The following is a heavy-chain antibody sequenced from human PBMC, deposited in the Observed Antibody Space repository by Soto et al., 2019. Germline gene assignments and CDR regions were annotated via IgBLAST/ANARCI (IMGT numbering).Heavy chain of an antibody. Sequence: PGESLTISCKGSGYNFANYWIGWVRQMPGKGLEWMGIIYPGNSDTRYSPSFQGQVTISADKSIGTAYLQWSSLKASDTAMYYCARCGRRDGYNDYYYYGMDVWGQGTTVTVSS. CDR3: ARCGRRDGYNDYYYYGMDV. CDR1: GYNFANYW. V-gene: IGHV5-51*01. D-gene: IGHD5-12*01. CDR2: IYPGNSDT. J-gene: IGHJ6*02.